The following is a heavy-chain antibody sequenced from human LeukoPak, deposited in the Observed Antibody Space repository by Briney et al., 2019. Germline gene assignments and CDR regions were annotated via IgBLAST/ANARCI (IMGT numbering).Heavy chain of an antibody. CDR1: GFTFSSYG. V-gene: IGHV3-30*02. CDR2: IRYDGSNK. J-gene: IGHJ6*02. CDR3: AKEARNYYYGMDV. Sequence: GGSLRLSCAASGFTFSSYGMHWVRQAQAKGRGGVAFIRYDGSNKYYADSVKGRFTISRDNSKNTLYLQMNSLRAEDTAVYYCAKEARNYYYGMDVWGQGTTVTVSS.